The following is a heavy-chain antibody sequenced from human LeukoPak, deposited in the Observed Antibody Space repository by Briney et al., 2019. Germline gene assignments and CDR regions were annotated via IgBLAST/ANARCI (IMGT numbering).Heavy chain of an antibody. CDR1: GFTVSSNY. D-gene: IGHD5-12*01. CDR2: IYSGGST. J-gene: IGHJ6*02. Sequence: PGGSLRLSCAASGFTVSSNYMSWVRQAPGKGLEWVSVIYSGGSTYYADSVKGRFTISRDNSKNTLYLQMNSLRAEDTAVYYCARGGIVATIPWGYYGMDVWGQGTTVTVSS. CDR3: ARGGIVATIPWGYYGMDV. V-gene: IGHV3-53*01.